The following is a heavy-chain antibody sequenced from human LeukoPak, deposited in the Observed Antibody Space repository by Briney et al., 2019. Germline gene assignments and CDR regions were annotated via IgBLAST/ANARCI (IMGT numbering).Heavy chain of an antibody. CDR2: ISSSSSYI. Sequence: NPGGSLRLSCAASGFTFSSYSMNWVRQAPGKGLEWVSSISSSSSYIYYADSVKGRFTISRDNAKNSLYLQMNSLRAEDTAVYYCARDVDPELLLDYWGQGNLVTVSS. CDR3: ARDVDPELLLDY. J-gene: IGHJ4*02. V-gene: IGHV3-21*01. CDR1: GFTFSSYS. D-gene: IGHD1-26*01.